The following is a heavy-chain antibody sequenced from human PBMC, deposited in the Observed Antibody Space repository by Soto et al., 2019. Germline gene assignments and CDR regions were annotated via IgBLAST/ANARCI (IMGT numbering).Heavy chain of an antibody. CDR2: ISWNTFTT. CDR3: XXXXXXXXXGXXXXDM. V-gene: IGHV3-9*01. CDR1: GFTFNDXA. J-gene: IGHJ3*02. Sequence: EVQLVESGGGLVQPGRSLRLSCEASGFTFNDXAMHWVRXVPGKGLEWVSGISWNTFTTGYADSVEGRFTISRDNAKNSLYLQMNSLRDXDXXXXXXXXXXXXXXXGXXXXDMXGQGTXVTVSS.